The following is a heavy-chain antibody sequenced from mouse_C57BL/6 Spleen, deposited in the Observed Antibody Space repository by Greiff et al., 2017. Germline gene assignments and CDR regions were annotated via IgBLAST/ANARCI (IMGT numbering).Heavy chain of an antibody. J-gene: IGHJ3*01. CDR3: ERRRVIYYGNPFAY. CDR2: LNPSTGGT. CDR1: GYSFTGYY. D-gene: IGHD2-1*01. V-gene: IGHV1-42*01. Sequence: EVQLQQSGPELVKPGASVKISCTASGYSFTGYYLNWVQQSPEKSLEWIGELNPSTGGTTYNQKFKAKATLTVDKASSKDNMQLKSLTSEDSEVYYCERRRVIYYGNPFAYWGQGTLVTVSA.